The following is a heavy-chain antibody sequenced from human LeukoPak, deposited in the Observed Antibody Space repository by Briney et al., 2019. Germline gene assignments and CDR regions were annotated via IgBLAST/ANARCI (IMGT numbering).Heavy chain of an antibody. CDR3: AKRPERWWATTSGYFDY. Sequence: PGRSLRLSCAASGFTFSSYGMHWVRQAPGKGLEWVAFIRYDGSNKYYADSVKGRFTISRDNSKNTLYLQMNSLRAEDTAVYYCAKRPERWWATTSGYFDYWGQGTLVTVSS. V-gene: IGHV3-30*02. CDR2: IRYDGSNK. CDR1: GFTFSSYG. D-gene: IGHD2-15*01. J-gene: IGHJ4*02.